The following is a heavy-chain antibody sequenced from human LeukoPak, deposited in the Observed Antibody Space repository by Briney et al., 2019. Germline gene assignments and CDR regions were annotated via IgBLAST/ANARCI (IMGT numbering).Heavy chain of an antibody. Sequence: PGRSLRLSYAASGFTFSSYGMHWVRQAPGKGLEWVAVISYDGSNKYYADSVKGRFTISRDNSKNTLYLQMNSLRAEDTAVYYCAKDQDYGGNSAGDYWGQGTLVTVSS. CDR2: ISYDGSNK. V-gene: IGHV3-30*18. CDR1: GFTFSSYG. D-gene: IGHD4-23*01. J-gene: IGHJ4*02. CDR3: AKDQDYGGNSAGDY.